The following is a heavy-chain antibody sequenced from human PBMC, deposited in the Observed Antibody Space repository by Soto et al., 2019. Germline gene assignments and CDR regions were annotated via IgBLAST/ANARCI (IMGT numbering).Heavy chain of an antibody. V-gene: IGHV3-21*01. J-gene: IGHJ6*02. CDR2: ISSSSSYI. D-gene: IGHD6-19*01. Sequence: GGSLRLSCAASGFTFSSYSIIWVRQAPGKGLEWVSSISSSSSYIYYADSVKGRFTISRDNAKNSLYLQMNSLRAEDTAVYYWLRSHIAVAGYTDVWRQXPTVPV. CDR1: GFTFSSYS. CDR3: LRSHIAVAGYTDV.